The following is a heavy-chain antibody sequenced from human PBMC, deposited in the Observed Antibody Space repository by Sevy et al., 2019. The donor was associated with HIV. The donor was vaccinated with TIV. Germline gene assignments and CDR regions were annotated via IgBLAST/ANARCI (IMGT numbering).Heavy chain of an antibody. J-gene: IGHJ4*02. CDR2: INQDGSEI. D-gene: IGHD4-4*01. CDR3: ARALYAYSSY. CDR1: GFTFSSFW. Sequence: GGSLRLSCAASGFTFSSFWMTWVRQAPGKGLEWVANINQDGSEIHYVDSVKGRFSISRDNAKSSLNLQMNSLRAEDTAGYYCARALYAYSSYWGQGTLVTVSS. V-gene: IGHV3-7*01.